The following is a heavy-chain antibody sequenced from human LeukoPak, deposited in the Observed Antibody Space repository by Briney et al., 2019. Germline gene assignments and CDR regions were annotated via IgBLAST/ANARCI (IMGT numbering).Heavy chain of an antibody. D-gene: IGHD6-19*01. V-gene: IGHV3-21*01. J-gene: IGHJ4*02. CDR3: ARVDYSSGWYGFDY. CDR2: ISSSSSYI. Sequence: GGALRLSCAASGFTFSSYSMNWVRQAPGKGLEWVSSISSSSSYIYYADSVKGRFTISRDNAKNSLYLQMNSLRAEDTAVYYCARVDYSSGWYGFDYWGQGTLVTVSS. CDR1: GFTFSSYS.